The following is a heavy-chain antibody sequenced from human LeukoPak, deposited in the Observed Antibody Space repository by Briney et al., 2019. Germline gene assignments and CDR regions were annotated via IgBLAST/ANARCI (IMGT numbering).Heavy chain of an antibody. CDR1: GFTFSSYG. D-gene: IGHD3-9*01. CDR3: ARGYYDILTGYPKTYYYYYMDV. CDR2: IRYDGSNK. Sequence: PGGSLRLSCAASGFTFSSYGMHWVRQAPGKGLEWVAFIRYDGSNKYYADSVKGRFTISRDNSKNTLYLQMNSLRAEDTAVYYCARGYYDILTGYPKTYYYYYMDVWGKGTTVTISS. J-gene: IGHJ6*03. V-gene: IGHV3-30*02.